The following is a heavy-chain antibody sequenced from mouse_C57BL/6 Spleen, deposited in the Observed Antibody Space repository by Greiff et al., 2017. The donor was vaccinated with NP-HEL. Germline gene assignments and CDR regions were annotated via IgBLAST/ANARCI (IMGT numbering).Heavy chain of an antibody. V-gene: IGHV5-16*01. CDR2: INYDGSST. CDR1: GFTFSDYY. J-gene: IGHJ4*01. Sequence: EVNVVESEGGLVQPGSSMKLSCTASGFTFSDYYMAWVRQVPEKGLEWVANINYDGSSTYYLDSLKSRFIISRDNAKNILYLQMSSLKSEDTATYYCARVLRRTYYAMDYWGQGTSVTVSS. CDR3: ARVLRRTYYAMDY. D-gene: IGHD1-1*01.